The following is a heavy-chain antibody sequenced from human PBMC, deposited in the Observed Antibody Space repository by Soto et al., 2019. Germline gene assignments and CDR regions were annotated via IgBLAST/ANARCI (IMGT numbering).Heavy chain of an antibody. CDR1: GYTFTGYY. J-gene: IGHJ6*02. Sequence: QVQLVQSGAEVKKPGASVKVSCKASGYTFTGYYMHWVRQAPGQGLEWMGWINPNSGGTNYAQKFQGWVTMTRDTSISTAYMELSRLRSDDTAVYYCARDSQAVAGTHYYYYYGMDVWGQGTTVTVSS. CDR3: ARDSQAVAGTHYYYYYGMDV. D-gene: IGHD6-19*01. CDR2: INPNSGGT. V-gene: IGHV1-2*04.